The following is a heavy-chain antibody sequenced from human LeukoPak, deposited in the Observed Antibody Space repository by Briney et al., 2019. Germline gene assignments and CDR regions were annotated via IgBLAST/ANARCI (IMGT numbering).Heavy chain of an antibody. CDR2: FTSRSGTI. CDR3: ARESSGIAATDKIDF. V-gene: IGHV3-21*01. CDR1: GFAFSSYS. Sequence: PGGSLRLSCVASGFAFSSYSMNWVRQAPGKGLEWVSSFTSRSGTIYYADSVKGRFTISRDNAKNSLFLQMTSLRVEDTAVYYCARESSGIAATDKIDFWGRGTLVTVSS. D-gene: IGHD6-13*01. J-gene: IGHJ4*02.